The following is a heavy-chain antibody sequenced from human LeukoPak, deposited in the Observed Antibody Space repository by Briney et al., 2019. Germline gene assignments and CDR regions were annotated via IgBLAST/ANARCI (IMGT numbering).Heavy chain of an antibody. CDR2: ISSSSSTI. Sequence: PGGSLRLSCAASGFTFSSYGMHWVRQAPGKGLEWVSYISSSSSTIYYADSVKGRFTISRDNAKNSLYLQMNSLRAEDTAVYYCARALMLKGSYYGGGGYWGQGTLVTVSS. CDR3: ARALMLKGSYYGGGGY. J-gene: IGHJ4*02. D-gene: IGHD1-26*01. V-gene: IGHV3-48*01. CDR1: GFTFSSYG.